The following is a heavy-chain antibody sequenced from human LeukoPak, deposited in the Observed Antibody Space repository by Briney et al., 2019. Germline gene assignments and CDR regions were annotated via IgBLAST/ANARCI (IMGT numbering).Heavy chain of an antibody. CDR1: GYTLTELS. D-gene: IGHD3-22*01. CDR2: FDPGDGET. Sequence: ASVKVSCKVSGYTLTELSMHWVRQAPGKGLEWMGGFDPGDGETIYAQKFQGRVTMTEDTSTDTAYMELSSLRSEDTAVYYCATGDSSHYYDSSGYPFDYWGQGTLVTVSS. CDR3: ATGDSSHYYDSSGYPFDY. J-gene: IGHJ4*02. V-gene: IGHV1-24*01.